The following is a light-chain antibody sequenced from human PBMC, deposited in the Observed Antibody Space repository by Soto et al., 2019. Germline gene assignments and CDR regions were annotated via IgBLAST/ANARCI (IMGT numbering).Light chain of an antibody. J-gene: IGLJ1*01. CDR2: EVS. CDR1: SSDVGGYDY. CDR3: SSYAGSNNYV. V-gene: IGLV2-8*01. Sequence: QSALTQPPSASGSPGQSVTISCTGISSDVGGYDYVSWHQQHPGKAPKVIIYEVSKRPSGVPDRFSGSKSGNTASLTVSGLQAEDEADYYCSSYAGSNNYVFGIGTKLTVL.